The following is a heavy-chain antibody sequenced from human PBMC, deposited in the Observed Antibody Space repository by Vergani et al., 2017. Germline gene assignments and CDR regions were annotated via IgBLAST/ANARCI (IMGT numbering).Heavy chain of an antibody. Sequence: QVQLVQSGAEVKKPGSSVKVSCKASGGTFSSYDISGVRQAPGQGREWMGGIIPIFGTANYAQKFQGRVTITADESTSTAYMELSSLRSEDTAVYYCARGVRFLEWLFDYWGQGTLVTVSS. CDR3: ARGVRFLEWLFDY. V-gene: IGHV1-69*01. CDR1: GGTFSSYD. D-gene: IGHD3-3*01. J-gene: IGHJ4*02. CDR2: IIPIFGTA.